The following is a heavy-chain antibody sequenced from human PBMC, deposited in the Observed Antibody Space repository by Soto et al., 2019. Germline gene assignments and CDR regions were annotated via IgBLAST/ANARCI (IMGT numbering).Heavy chain of an antibody. CDR1: GFTFSTYA. Sequence: TGGSLRLSCAASGFTFSTYAMSWVRQAPGKGLEWVSGITSYGDTTYYADSVKGRFSISRDNSKNTLYLQMNGLRVEDTAVYYCANSPTTVAGTNYYFDYWGQGTLVTVSS. J-gene: IGHJ4*02. D-gene: IGHD6-19*01. V-gene: IGHV3-23*01. CDR2: ITSYGDTT. CDR3: ANSPTTVAGTNYYFDY.